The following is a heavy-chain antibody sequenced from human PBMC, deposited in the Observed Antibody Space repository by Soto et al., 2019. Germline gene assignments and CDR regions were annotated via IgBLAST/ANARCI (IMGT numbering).Heavy chain of an antibody. CDR1: GFSLSTSGMC. CDR2: IDWDDDK. CDR3: ARIYRDYYDSSGYYRYYYGMDV. V-gene: IGHV2-70*01. D-gene: IGHD3-22*01. Sequence: GSGPTLVNPTQTLTLTCTFSGFSLSTSGMCVSWIRQPPGKALEWLALIDWDDDKYYSTSLKTRLTISKDTSKNQVVLTMTNMDPVDTATYYCARIYRDYYDSSGYYRYYYGMDVWGQGTTVTVSS. J-gene: IGHJ6*02.